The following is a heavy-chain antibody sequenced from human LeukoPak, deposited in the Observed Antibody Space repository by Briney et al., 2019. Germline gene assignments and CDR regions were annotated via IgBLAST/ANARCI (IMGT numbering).Heavy chain of an antibody. V-gene: IGHV3-33*06. J-gene: IGHJ3*02. CDR2: IWYDGSNK. D-gene: IGHD1-1*01. CDR3: AKDGAHQLEPFVDI. CDR1: GFTFSSYG. Sequence: GGSLRLSCAASGFTFSSYGMHWVRQAPGKGLEWVAVIWYDGSNKYYADSVKGRFTISRDNSKNTLYLQMNSLRAEDTAVYYCAKDGAHQLEPFVDIWGQGTMVTVYS.